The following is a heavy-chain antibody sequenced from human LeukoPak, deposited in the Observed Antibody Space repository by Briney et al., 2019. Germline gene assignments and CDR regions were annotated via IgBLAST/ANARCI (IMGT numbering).Heavy chain of an antibody. CDR3: AKDRYSSSWYLFDY. CDR2: ISYDGSNK. D-gene: IGHD6-13*01. CDR1: GFTFSSYG. Sequence: PGGSLRLSCAASGFTFSSYGMHWVRQAPGKGLEWVAVISYDGSNKYYADSVKGRFTISRDNSKNTLYLQMNSLRAEDTAVYYCAKDRYSSSWYLFDYWGQGTLVTVSS. V-gene: IGHV3-30*18. J-gene: IGHJ4*02.